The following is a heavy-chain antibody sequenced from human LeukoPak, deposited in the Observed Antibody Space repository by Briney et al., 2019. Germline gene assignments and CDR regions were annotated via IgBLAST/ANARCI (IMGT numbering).Heavy chain of an antibody. J-gene: IGHJ4*02. CDR1: GASYNAYY. CDR2: IDHRGTA. V-gene: IGHV4-34*01. Sequence: PSETLSLTCAVYGASYNAYYWSWIRQPPGKGLEWIGDIDHRGTATYSPSLKSRLTISADASKNQFSLKLNSVTDADTAVYYCAVGITILGVAASFDSWGQGNLVIVSS. CDR3: AVGITILGVAASFDS. D-gene: IGHD3-3*01.